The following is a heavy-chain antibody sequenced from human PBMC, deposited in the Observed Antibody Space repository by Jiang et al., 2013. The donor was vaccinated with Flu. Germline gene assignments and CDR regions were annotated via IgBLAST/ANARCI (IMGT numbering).Heavy chain of an antibody. Sequence: VQLLESGGGVVQPGRSLKLSCAASGFTFSSYAMHWVRQAAGKGLEWVALISYDGGINITQIPWRADSPSPETIPRAWCICKMNSLRAEDTAVYYCARDRRQWLFDIWGQGTTVTVSS. J-gene: IGHJ3*02. V-gene: IGHV3-30*04. CDR2: ISYDGGI. D-gene: IGHD6-19*01. CDR3: ARDRRQWLFDI. CDR1: GFTFSSYA.